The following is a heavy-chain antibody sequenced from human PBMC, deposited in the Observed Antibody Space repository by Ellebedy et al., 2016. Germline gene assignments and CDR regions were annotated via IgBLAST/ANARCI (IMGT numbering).Heavy chain of an antibody. D-gene: IGHD2-15*01. CDR1: GGSISSDY. CDR3: ARKRDGSYIDY. V-gene: IGHV4-59*01. J-gene: IGHJ4*02. CDR2: IYYSGRT. Sequence: SETLSLTXTVSGGSISSDYWSWIRQPPGKGLEWIGYIYYSGRTNYNPSLKSRVTISVDTSKNQFSLKLSSVTAADTAVYYCARKRDGSYIDYWGQGTLVTVSS.